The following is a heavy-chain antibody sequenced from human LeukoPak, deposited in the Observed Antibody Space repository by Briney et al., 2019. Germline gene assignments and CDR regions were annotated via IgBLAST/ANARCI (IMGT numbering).Heavy chain of an antibody. CDR3: ARQVLASSGSILGWFDP. J-gene: IGHJ5*02. CDR2: IYCSGST. CDR1: GDSIGSFY. Sequence: RASETLSLTCTVSGDSIGSFYWSWIRQPPGKGLEWIGYIYCSGSTNYNPSLKSRVTISVDTSKSQFSLKLISVTAADTAVYYCARQVLASSGSILGWFDPWGQGTLVTVSS. V-gene: IGHV4-59*08. D-gene: IGHD3-22*01.